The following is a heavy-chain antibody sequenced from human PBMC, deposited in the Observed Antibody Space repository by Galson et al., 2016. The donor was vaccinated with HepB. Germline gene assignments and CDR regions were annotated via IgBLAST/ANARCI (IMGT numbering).Heavy chain of an antibody. D-gene: IGHD4-23*01. J-gene: IGHJ6*02. CDR2: FDPEDGKP. V-gene: IGHV1-24*01. Sequence: SVKVSCKVSGHTLTDLSIHWVRQAPGKGLEWMGGFDPEDGKPIYAQKFKGRVTVTEDTSTDTAFMQLSSLRSDDTAVYYCASSPPPTWKLLLYYSYYYMAVWGQGTTVTVSS. CDR3: ASSPPPTWKLLLYYSYYYMAV. CDR1: GHTLTDLS.